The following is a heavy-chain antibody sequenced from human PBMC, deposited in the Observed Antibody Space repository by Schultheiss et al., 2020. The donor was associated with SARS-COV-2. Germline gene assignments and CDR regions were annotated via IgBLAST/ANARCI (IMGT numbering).Heavy chain of an antibody. V-gene: IGHV3-74*01. Sequence: GESLKISCADSGFRFIYDYMNWVRQAPGKGLVWVAHINTDGTYTRFADSVKGRFTISRDNARNTVYLQMHSLRAEDTAIYYCARPLTGGQFKSHTWFDPWGQGTLVTVSS. CDR1: GFRFIYDY. J-gene: IGHJ5*02. CDR3: ARPLTGGQFKSHTWFDP. CDR2: INTDGTYT. D-gene: IGHD1-26*01.